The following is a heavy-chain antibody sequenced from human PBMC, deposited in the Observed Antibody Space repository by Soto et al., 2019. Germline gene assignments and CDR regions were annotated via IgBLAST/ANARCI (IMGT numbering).Heavy chain of an antibody. CDR3: ARDCPTNYGDACMDV. J-gene: IGHJ6*02. CDR1: GFTVSFNY. CDR2: MYSDGST. D-gene: IGHD4-17*01. V-gene: IGHV3-53*01. Sequence: EVQLVESGGGLTQPGRSLRLSCVASGFTVSFNYLNWVRQAPGKGLAWVSIMYSDGSTYYADSVKGRFTISRDNSENTLYLQMISLRAEDTAVYYCARDCPTNYGDACMDVWGQGTTVTVSS.